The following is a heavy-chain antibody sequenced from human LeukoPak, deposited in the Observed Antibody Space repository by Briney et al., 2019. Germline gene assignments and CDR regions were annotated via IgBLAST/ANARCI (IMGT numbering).Heavy chain of an antibody. D-gene: IGHD2-15*01. V-gene: IGHV3-66*01. Sequence: GGSLRLSCAASGFTVSSNYMSWVRQAPGKGLEWVSVIYSGGGTYYADSVKGRFTISRDNSKNTLYLQMNSLRVEDMAVYYCARDFCSAGSCYPDNWGQGTLVTVSS. CDR2: IYSGGGT. J-gene: IGHJ4*02. CDR1: GFTVSSNY. CDR3: ARDFCSAGSCYPDN.